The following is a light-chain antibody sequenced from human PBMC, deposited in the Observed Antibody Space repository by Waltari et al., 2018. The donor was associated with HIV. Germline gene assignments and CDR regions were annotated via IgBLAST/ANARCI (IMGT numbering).Light chain of an antibody. CDR2: DVT. V-gene: IGLV2-14*03. J-gene: IGLJ3*02. Sequence: QSALTQPASVSGSPGQSITIPCTGSSSDVGGYNFVSCFQQHPGKAPRVLIYDVTTRPSGVSDRFSGSRSGDTASLTISGLQPEDEADYYCESYTSTSVWVFGGGTRLTVL. CDR1: SSDVGGYNF. CDR3: ESYTSTSVWV.